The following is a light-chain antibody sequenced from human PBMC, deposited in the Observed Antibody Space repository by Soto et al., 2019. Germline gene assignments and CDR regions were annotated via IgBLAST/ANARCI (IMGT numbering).Light chain of an antibody. J-gene: IGLJ1*01. CDR2: DVS. Sequence: QSALTQPRSVSGSPGQSVTISCTGTSSDVGGYNYVSWYQQHPGKAPKLMIYDVSKRPSGVPDRFSGSKSGNTASLTIPGLQAEDEADYYCCSYAGSYTLYVFGTGTNVT. CDR3: CSYAGSYTLYV. CDR1: SSDVGGYNY. V-gene: IGLV2-11*01.